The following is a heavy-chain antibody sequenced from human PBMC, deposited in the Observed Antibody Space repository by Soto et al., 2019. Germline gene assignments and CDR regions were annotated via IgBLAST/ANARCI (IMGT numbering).Heavy chain of an antibody. V-gene: IGHV4-31*03. CDR3: AREYCGGDCYSRSSWFDP. J-gene: IGHJ5*02. D-gene: IGHD2-21*02. CDR2: IYYSGST. CDR1: GGSISSGGYY. Sequence: SETLSLTCTVSGGSISSGGYYWSWIRQHPGKGLEWIGYIYYSGSTYYNPSLKSRVTISVDTSKNQFSLKLSSVTAADTAVYYCAREYCGGDCYSRSSWFDPWGQGTLVTVSS.